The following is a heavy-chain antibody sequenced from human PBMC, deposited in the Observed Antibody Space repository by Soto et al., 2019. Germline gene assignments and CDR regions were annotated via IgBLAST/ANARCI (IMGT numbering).Heavy chain of an antibody. CDR1: GYTFTSYA. J-gene: IGHJ4*02. V-gene: IGHV1-3*01. D-gene: IGHD2-21*02. CDR2: INAGNGNT. Sequence: RASVKVSCKASGYTFTSYAMHWVRQAPGQRLEWMGWINAGNGNTKYSQKFQGRVTITRDTSASTAYMELSSLRSEDTAVYYCARALVRAMVTAISLGYWGQGTLVTVSS. CDR3: ARALVRAMVTAISLGY.